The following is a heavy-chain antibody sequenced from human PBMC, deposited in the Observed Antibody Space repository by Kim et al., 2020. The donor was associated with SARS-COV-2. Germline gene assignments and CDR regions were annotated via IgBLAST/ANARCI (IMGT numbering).Heavy chain of an antibody. J-gene: IGHJ6*02. CDR3: ARDFYPKLELLSSEAGMDV. V-gene: IGHV3-21*01. Sequence: GGSLRLSCAASGFTFSSYSMNWVRQAPGKGLEWVSSISSSSSYIYYADSVKGRFTISRDNAKNSLYLQMNSLRAEDTAVYYCARDFYPKLELLSSEAGMDVWGQGTTVTVSS. CDR1: GFTFSSYS. CDR2: ISSSSSYI. D-gene: IGHD1-7*01.